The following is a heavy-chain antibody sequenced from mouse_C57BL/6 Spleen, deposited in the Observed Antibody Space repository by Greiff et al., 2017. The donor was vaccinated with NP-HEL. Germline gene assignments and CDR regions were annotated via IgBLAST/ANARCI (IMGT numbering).Heavy chain of an antibody. CDR2: ISYDGSN. V-gene: IGHV3-6*01. CDR1: GYSITSGYY. CDR3: ARDGKLYDGYAWFAY. D-gene: IGHD2-3*01. Sequence: ESGPGLVKPSQSLSLTCSVTGYSITSGYYWNWIRQFPGNKLEWMGYISYDGSNNYNPSLKNRISITRDTSKNQFFLKLNSVTTEDTATYYCARDGKLYDGYAWFAYWGQGTLVTVSA. J-gene: IGHJ3*01.